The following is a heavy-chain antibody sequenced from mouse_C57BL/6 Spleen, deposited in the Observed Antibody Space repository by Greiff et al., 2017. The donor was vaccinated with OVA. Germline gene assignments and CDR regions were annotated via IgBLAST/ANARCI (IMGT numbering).Heavy chain of an antibody. D-gene: IGHD1-1*01. V-gene: IGHV1-85*01. CDR3: ARRGDGSSYEGAMDY. CDR1: GYTFTSYD. Sequence: QVQLKESGPELVKPGASVKLSCKASGYTFTSYDINWVKQRPGQGLEWIGWINPRAGSTKYNEKFKGKATLTVDTSSSTAYMKLHSLTSEDSAVYFCARRGDGSSYEGAMDYWGQGTSVTVAS. CDR2: INPRAGST. J-gene: IGHJ4*01.